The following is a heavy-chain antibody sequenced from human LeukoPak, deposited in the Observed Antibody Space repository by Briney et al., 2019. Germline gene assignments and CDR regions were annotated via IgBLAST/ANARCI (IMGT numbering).Heavy chain of an antibody. CDR1: GFTFSDYY. J-gene: IGHJ4*02. CDR3: ARGADILTGYFPNDY. Sequence: GGSLRLSCPASGFTFSDYYMSWIRQAPGKGLEWVSYISSSSSYTNYADSVKGRFTISRDNAKNSLYLQMNSLRAEDTAVYYCARGADILTGYFPNDYWGQGTLVTVSS. CDR2: ISSSSSYT. V-gene: IGHV3-11*05. D-gene: IGHD3-9*01.